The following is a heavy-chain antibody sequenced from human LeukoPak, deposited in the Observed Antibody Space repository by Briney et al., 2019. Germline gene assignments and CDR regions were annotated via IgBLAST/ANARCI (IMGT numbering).Heavy chain of an antibody. V-gene: IGHV4-34*01. CDR1: GGSFSGYY. D-gene: IGHD3-22*01. CDR3: ARGPDYPILYYYDSSGYSNFDY. J-gene: IGHJ4*02. Sequence: SETLSLTCAVYGGSFSGYYWSWLRQPPGKGLEWLGEINHSGSTNYNPSLKSRVTISVDTSKNQFSLKLSSVTAADTAVYYCARGPDYPILYYYDSSGYSNFDYWGQGTLVTVSS. CDR2: INHSGST.